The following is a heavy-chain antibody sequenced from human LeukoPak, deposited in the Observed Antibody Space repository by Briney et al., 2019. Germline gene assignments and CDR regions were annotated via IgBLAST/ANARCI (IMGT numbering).Heavy chain of an antibody. Sequence: GGSLRLSCAASGFTFSSYAMHRVRQAPGKGLEWVAVISYDGSNKYYADSVKGRFTISRDNSKNTLYLQMNSLRAEDTAVYYCAKEAMDYYGMDVWGQGTTVTVSS. CDR2: ISYDGSNK. CDR3: AKEAMDYYGMDV. CDR1: GFTFSSYA. D-gene: IGHD5-18*01. J-gene: IGHJ6*02. V-gene: IGHV3-30-3*01.